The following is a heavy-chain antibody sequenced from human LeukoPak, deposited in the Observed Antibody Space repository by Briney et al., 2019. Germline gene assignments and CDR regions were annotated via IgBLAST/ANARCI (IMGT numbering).Heavy chain of an antibody. CDR2: ITTDGSST. V-gene: IGHV3-74*01. Sequence: GGSLRLSCVDSGFTFSRFWMHWVRQAPGKGLVWVSHITTDGSSTSYADSVKGRFTISRDNAKNSLYLQMNSLRAEDTAVYYCAAFDIWGQGTMVTVSS. J-gene: IGHJ3*02. CDR3: AAFDI. CDR1: GFTFSRFW.